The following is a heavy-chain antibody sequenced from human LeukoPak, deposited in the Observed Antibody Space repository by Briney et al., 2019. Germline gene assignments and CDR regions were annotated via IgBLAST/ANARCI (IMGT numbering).Heavy chain of an antibody. CDR1: GFTFHEYT. J-gene: IGHJ4*02. Sequence: GSLRLSCAASGFTFHEYTMHWVRQAPGKGLEWISLISWDGGTTFYADSVKGRFTISRDNNKNSLYLQMNSLRTEDSGFYYCAKDAYYYDSSGYYFDYWGQGTLVTVSS. CDR3: AKDAYYYDSSGYYFDY. D-gene: IGHD3-22*01. CDR2: ISWDGGTT. V-gene: IGHV3-43*01.